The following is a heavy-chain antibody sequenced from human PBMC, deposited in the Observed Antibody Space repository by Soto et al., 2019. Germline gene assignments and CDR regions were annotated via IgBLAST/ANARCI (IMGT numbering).Heavy chain of an antibody. Sequence: QVQLVQSGAEVKKPGASVKVSCKASGYTFTSYAIGWVRQAPGQGLEWMGWINAYNGNTNYAQKLQGRVTMTTNTSTSTADMELRSLRSDDTAVDYCAREGPPEDYWGQGTLVTVSS. CDR1: GYTFTSYA. CDR3: AREGPPEDY. J-gene: IGHJ4*02. CDR2: INAYNGNT. V-gene: IGHV1-18*01.